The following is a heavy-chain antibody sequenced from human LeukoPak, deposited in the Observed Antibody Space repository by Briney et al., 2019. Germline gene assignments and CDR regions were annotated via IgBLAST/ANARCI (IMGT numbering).Heavy chain of an antibody. CDR3: AKDSAFYYIDV. Sequence: GGSLRLSCAASGFTFRGYTMNWVRQAPGKGLEWVSSISNIGNHIYYADSVKGRFTISRDNAKNSLYLQMNSLRAEDTVMYYCAKDSAFYYIDVWGKGTTVIISS. V-gene: IGHV3-21*01. J-gene: IGHJ6*03. CDR2: ISNIGNHI. CDR1: GFTFRGYT. D-gene: IGHD3-10*01.